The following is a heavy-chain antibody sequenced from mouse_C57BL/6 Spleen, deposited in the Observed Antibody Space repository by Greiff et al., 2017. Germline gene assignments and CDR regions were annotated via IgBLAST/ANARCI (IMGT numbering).Heavy chain of an antibody. CDR3: SRSHGSSTYYAMDD. CDR1: GYAFSSSW. CDR2: IYPGDGDT. J-gene: IGHJ4*01. V-gene: IGHV1-82*01. Sequence: QVQLQQSGPELVKPGASVKISCKASGYAFSSSWMNWVKQRPGKGLEWIGRIYPGDGDTNYNGKIKGKATLTAAKYSSTAYVQLSSLTSEDSAVYFCSRSHGSSTYYAMDDWGQGTSVTVSS. D-gene: IGHD1-1*01.